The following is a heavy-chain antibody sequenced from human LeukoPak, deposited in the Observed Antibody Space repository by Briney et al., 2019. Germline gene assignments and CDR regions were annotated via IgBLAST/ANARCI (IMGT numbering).Heavy chain of an antibody. D-gene: IGHD4-17*01. CDR3: ARESTTVTIDY. Sequence: SETLSLTCTVSRGSISSGGHYWSRIRRHPGKGLEWIGYIYYSGSTYYNPSLKSRVTISVDTSKNQFSLKLSSVTAADTAVYYCARESTTVTIDYWGQGTLVTVSS. V-gene: IGHV4-31*03. J-gene: IGHJ4*02. CDR1: RGSISSGGHY. CDR2: IYYSGST.